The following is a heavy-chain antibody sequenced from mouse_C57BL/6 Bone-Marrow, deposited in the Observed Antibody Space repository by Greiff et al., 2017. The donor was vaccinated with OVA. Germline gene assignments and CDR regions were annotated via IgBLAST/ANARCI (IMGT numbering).Heavy chain of an antibody. J-gene: IGHJ4*01. D-gene: IGHD1-1*01. Sequence: EVKVEESGGGLVKPGGSLKLSCAASGFTFSSYTMSWVRQTPEKRLEWVATISGGGGNTYYPDSVKGRFTISRDNAKNTLYLQMSSLRSEDTALYYCAITTVVATSDYYAMDYWGQGTSVTVSS. CDR3: AITTVVATSDYYAMDY. CDR2: ISGGGGNT. CDR1: GFTFSSYT. V-gene: IGHV5-9*01.